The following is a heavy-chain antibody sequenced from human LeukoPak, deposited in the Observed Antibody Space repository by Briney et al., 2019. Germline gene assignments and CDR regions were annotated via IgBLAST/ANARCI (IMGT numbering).Heavy chain of an antibody. CDR3: ARQIWFGAYYYGMDV. D-gene: IGHD3-10*01. V-gene: IGHV5-51*01. J-gene: IGHJ6*02. Sequence: GESLKIPCKGSGYSFTSYWIVWVRQMPGKGLEWMGIIYPGDSDTRYSPSFQGQVTISADKSIRTAYLQWSSLKASDTAMYYCARQIWFGAYYYGMDVWGQGTTVTVSS. CDR2: IYPGDSDT. CDR1: GYSFTSYW.